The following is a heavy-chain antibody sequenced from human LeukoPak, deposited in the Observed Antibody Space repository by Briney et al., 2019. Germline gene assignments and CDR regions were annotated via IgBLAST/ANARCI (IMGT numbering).Heavy chain of an antibody. V-gene: IGHV1-2*04. CDR1: GYTFNGYY. D-gene: IGHD3-10*01. CDR3: AKSFYGSGSTYYYGMDV. Sequence: ASVKVSCKASGYTFNGYYMHWVRQAPGQGLEWMGWINPNSGGTNYAQKFQGWVTMTRDTSISTVYMELSRLRSDDTAVYYCAKSFYGSGSTYYYGMDVWGQGTTVTVSS. CDR2: INPNSGGT. J-gene: IGHJ6*02.